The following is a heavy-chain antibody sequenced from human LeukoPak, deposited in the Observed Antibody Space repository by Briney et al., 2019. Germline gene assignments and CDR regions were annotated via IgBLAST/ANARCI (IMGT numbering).Heavy chain of an antibody. CDR3: AKDPRVGSRVATPCH. CDR1: GFTFSSYA. Sequence: GGSLRLSCAASGFTFSSYAMSWVRQAPGKGLEWVSAISGSGGSTYYADSVKGRFTISRDNSKSTLFLQMNSLRAEDTAVYYCAKDPRVGSRVATPCHWGQGALVTVSS. V-gene: IGHV3-23*01. D-gene: IGHD5-24*01. CDR2: ISGSGGST. J-gene: IGHJ4*02.